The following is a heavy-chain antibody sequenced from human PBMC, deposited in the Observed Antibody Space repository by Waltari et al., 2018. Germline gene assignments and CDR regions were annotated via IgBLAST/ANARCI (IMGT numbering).Heavy chain of an antibody. CDR1: GFTFSNAC. V-gene: IGHV3-15*01. Sequence: EVQLVESGGGLVKPGGSLRLSCVGSGFTFSNACLTWVRQAPGKGLEWVGRIKTKTDGGTTDYAAPVKGRFTISRDDSKNMLYLQMNSLKTEDAAVYYCTAVRGYYGFFDSWGQGTLVTVSS. D-gene: IGHD3-22*01. CDR2: IKTKTDGGTT. CDR3: TAVRGYYGFFDS. J-gene: IGHJ4*02.